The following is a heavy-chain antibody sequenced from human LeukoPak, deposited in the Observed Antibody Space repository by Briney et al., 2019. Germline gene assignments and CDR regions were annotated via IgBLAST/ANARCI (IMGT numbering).Heavy chain of an antibody. Sequence: SETLSLTCGVSNYSISSGYFWGWIRQPPGKGLEWIGSIYHSGITYYNPSLKSRVTISKDTSKNQFFLKLSSVTAADTAVYYCARVSRGVRTTYCYYYTDVWGKGSTVTVSS. V-gene: IGHV4-38-2*01. J-gene: IGHJ6*03. D-gene: IGHD4/OR15-4a*01. CDR3: ARVSRGVRTTYCYYYTDV. CDR2: IYHSGIT. CDR1: NYSISSGYF.